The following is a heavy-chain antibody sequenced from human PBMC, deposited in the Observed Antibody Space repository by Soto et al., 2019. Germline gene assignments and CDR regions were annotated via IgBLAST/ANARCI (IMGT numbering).Heavy chain of an antibody. J-gene: IGHJ6*02. CDR3: ASRPMVRGYYYYGMDV. CDR2: INHSGST. Sequence: SETLSLTCAVYGGSLSGYFWSWIRQPPGKGLEWIGEINHSGSTNYNPSLKSRVTISVDTSKNQFSLKLSSVTAADTAVYYCASRPMVRGYYYYGMDVWGQGTTVTVSS. D-gene: IGHD3-10*01. CDR1: GGSLSGYF. V-gene: IGHV4-34*01.